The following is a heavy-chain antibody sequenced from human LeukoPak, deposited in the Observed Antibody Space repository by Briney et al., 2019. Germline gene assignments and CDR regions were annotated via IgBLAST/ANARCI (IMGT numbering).Heavy chain of an antibody. CDR1: GFTFDDYG. D-gene: IGHD6-19*01. J-gene: IGHJ4*02. V-gene: IGHV3-20*04. CDR2: INWNGGST. Sequence: GGSLRLSCAASGFTFDDYGMSWVRQAPGKGLEWVSGINWNGGSTGYADSVKGRFTISRDNAKNSLYLQMNSLRAEDTAVYYCAKDNLLYSSGWYPDYWGQGTLVTVSS. CDR3: AKDNLLYSSGWYPDY.